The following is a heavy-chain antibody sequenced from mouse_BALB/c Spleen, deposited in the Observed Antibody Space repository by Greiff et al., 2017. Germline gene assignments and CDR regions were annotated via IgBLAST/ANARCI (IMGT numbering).Heavy chain of an antibody. D-gene: IGHD1-2*01. CDR1: GYTFTSYY. V-gene: IGHV1S81*02. CDR2: INPSNGGT. Sequence: VKLMESGAELVKPGASVKLSCKASGYTFTSYYMYWVKQRPGQGLEWIGEINPSNGGTNFNEKFKSKATLTVDKSSSTAYMQLSSLTSEDSAVYYCTRRKFITTAPYAMDYWGQGTSVTVSS. CDR3: TRRKFITTAPYAMDY. J-gene: IGHJ4*01.